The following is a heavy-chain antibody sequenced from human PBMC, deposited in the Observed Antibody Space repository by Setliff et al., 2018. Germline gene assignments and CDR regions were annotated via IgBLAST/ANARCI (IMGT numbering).Heavy chain of an antibody. CDR3: VRRGGTTVVARHFDY. D-gene: IGHD2-15*01. V-gene: IGHV4-39*01. CDR1: DDSFTSSRYY. CDR2: ISYSGTP. Sequence: SETLSLTCTVSDDSFTSSRYYWGWIRQAPGSGLEWIGSISYSGTPYYNASVESRVTISIDTSRNQFSLELRSVTVADTATYYCVRRGGTTVVARHFDYWGSGILVTVSS. J-gene: IGHJ4*01.